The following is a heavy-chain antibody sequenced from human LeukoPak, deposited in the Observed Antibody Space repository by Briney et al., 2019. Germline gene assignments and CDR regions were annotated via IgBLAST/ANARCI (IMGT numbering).Heavy chain of an antibody. Sequence: PGGSLRLSCVASGFTFSSYWLSWVRQAPGKGLEWVSYISSSSSTIYYADSVKGRFTISRDNAKNSLYLQMNSLRAEDTAVYYCAKDHHYVFWSGHFFWGQGPLVTFS. J-gene: IGHJ4*02. D-gene: IGHD3-3*01. CDR3: AKDHHYVFWSGHFF. CDR1: GFTFSSYW. CDR2: ISSSSSTI. V-gene: IGHV3-48*04.